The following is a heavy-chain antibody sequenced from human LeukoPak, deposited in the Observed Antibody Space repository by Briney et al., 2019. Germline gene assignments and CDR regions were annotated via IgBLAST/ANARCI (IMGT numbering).Heavy chain of an antibody. D-gene: IGHD3-10*01. J-gene: IGHJ4*02. CDR1: GYTFTSYG. V-gene: IGHV1-18*01. CDR2: ISAYNGNT. Sequence: ASVKVSCKASGYTFTSYGISWVRQAPGQGLEWMGWISAYNGNTNYAQKLQGRVTMTPDTSTSTAYMELRSLRSDDTAVYYCARDQLWFGESAYFDYWGQGTLVTVSS. CDR3: ARDQLWFGESAYFDY.